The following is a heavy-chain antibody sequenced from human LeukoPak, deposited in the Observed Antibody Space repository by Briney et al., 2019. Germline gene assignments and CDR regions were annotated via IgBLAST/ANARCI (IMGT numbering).Heavy chain of an antibody. Sequence: GGSLRLSCAASGFTFSSYWMSWVRQAPGKGLEWVANIKQDGSEKYYVDSVEGRFTISRDTAKNSLYLQMNNLRAEDTALYYCARNNDMDVWGQGTTVIVSS. CDR3: ARNNDMDV. V-gene: IGHV3-7*03. CDR1: GFTFSSYW. J-gene: IGHJ6*02. CDR2: IKQDGSEK. D-gene: IGHD1/OR15-1a*01.